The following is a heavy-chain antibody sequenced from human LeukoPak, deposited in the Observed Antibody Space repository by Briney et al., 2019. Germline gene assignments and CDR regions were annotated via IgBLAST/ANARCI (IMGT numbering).Heavy chain of an antibody. D-gene: IGHD2-2*01. V-gene: IGHV3-21*01. J-gene: IGHJ4*02. CDR2: ISSSSSYI. Sequence: GGSLRLSCAASGFTFSSYSMNWVRQAPGKGLEWVSSISSSSSYIYYADSVKGRFTISRDNAKNSLYLQMNSLRAEDSAVYYCARSGGCSSTSCSPNFDYWGQGTLVTVSS. CDR1: GFTFSSYS. CDR3: ARSGGCSSTSCSPNFDY.